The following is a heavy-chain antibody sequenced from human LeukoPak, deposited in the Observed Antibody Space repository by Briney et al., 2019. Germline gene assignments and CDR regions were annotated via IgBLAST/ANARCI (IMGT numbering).Heavy chain of an antibody. CDR3: ARDSVSYYDGGLDY. Sequence: PGGSLRLSCAASGFTFSSYSMNSVHQAPGKGLEWVSSVSSSSSYIYYADSVKGRFTISRDNAKNSLYLQMNSLRAEDTAVYYCARDSVSYYDGGLDYWGQGTLVTVSS. J-gene: IGHJ4*02. V-gene: IGHV3-21*01. CDR2: VSSSSSYI. D-gene: IGHD3-22*01. CDR1: GFTFSSYS.